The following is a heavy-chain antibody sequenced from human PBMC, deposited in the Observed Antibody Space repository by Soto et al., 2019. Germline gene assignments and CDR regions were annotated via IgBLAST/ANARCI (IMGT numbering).Heavy chain of an antibody. CDR3: VREGSTSSWQKYFDY. V-gene: IGHV3-33*01. D-gene: IGHD6-13*01. Sequence: GCSLRLSCAASAFAFGEYVLHWFRQTPGKGLEWVAVIWYDGSNKDYADFVEGRFTISRDNSKATVHLQMDSLRAEDSAVYYCVREGSTSSWQKYFDYWGRGSLVTV. J-gene: IGHJ4*02. CDR1: AFAFGEYV. CDR2: IWYDGSNK.